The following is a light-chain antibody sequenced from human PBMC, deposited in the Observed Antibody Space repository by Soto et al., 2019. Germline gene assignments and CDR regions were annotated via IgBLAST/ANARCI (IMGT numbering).Light chain of an antibody. CDR3: LEDYGYPYT. CDR2: GVS. J-gene: IGKJ2*01. V-gene: IGKV1-6*01. Sequence: AVQMTQSPSSLSASVGDRVTITCRASQDIGNDLGWYQQKPGRAPKLLIYGVSNLERGVPSRFSGSRSGTDFTLTIRSLQPEDSATYYCLEDYGYPYTFGQGTNLEI. CDR1: QDIGND.